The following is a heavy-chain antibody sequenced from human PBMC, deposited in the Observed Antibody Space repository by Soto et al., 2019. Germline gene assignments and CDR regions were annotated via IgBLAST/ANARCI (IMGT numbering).Heavy chain of an antibody. J-gene: IGHJ5*02. CDR1: GVTFSSYA. V-gene: IGHV3-23*01. CDR3: AKCPGYCSSTSCRRSYNWFDP. Sequence: GGSLRLSCAASGVTFSSYAMSWVRQAPGKGLEWVSAISGSGGSTYYADSVMGRFTISRDNSKNTLYLQMNSLRAEDTAVYYCAKCPGYCSSTSCRRSYNWFDPWGQGTLVTVSS. CDR2: ISGSGGST. D-gene: IGHD2-2*01.